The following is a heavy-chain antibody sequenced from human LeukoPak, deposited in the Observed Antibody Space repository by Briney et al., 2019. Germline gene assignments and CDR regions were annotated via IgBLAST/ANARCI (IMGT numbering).Heavy chain of an antibody. CDR3: AKDPGNTMVRGVIVDY. Sequence: GGSLRLSCAASGFTFSSYAMSWVRQAPGKGLEWVSAISGSGGSTYYADSVKGRFTISRDNSKNTLYLQMNSLRAEDTAVYYCAKDPGNTMVRGVIVDYWGQGTLVTVSS. J-gene: IGHJ4*02. CDR1: GFTFSSYA. CDR2: ISGSGGST. V-gene: IGHV3-23*01. D-gene: IGHD3-10*01.